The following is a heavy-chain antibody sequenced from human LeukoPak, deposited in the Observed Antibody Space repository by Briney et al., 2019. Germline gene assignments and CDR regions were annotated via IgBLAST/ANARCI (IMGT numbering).Heavy chain of an antibody. V-gene: IGHV1-46*01. J-gene: IGHJ4*02. CDR1: GYTFTSYY. D-gene: IGHD5-18*01. CDR3: ARVGRLGYSYGLFDY. CDR2: INPSGGST. Sequence: ASVKVSCKASGYTFTSYYMHWVRQAPGQGLEWMGIINPSGGSTSYAQKFQGRVTMTRDTSTNTVYMELSSPRSEDTAVYYCARVGRLGYSYGLFDYWGQGTLVTVSS.